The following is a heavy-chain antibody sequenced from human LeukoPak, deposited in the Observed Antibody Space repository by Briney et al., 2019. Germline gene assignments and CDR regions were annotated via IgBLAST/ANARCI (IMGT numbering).Heavy chain of an antibody. CDR2: IYTSGST. D-gene: IGHD3-22*01. CDR3: ARVWLSSGSYWYFDF. J-gene: IGHJ2*01. V-gene: IGHV4-61*02. Sequence: SQTLSLTCTVSGGSISSGSYYWSWIRQPAGKGLEWIGRIYTSGSTNYNPSLKSRVTISVDTSKNQFSLKLSSVTAADTAVYYCARVWLSSGSYWYFDFWGRGTLVIVSS. CDR1: GGSISSGSYY.